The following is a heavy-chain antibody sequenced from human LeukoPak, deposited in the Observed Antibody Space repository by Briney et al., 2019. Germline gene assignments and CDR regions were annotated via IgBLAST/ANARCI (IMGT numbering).Heavy chain of an antibody. J-gene: IGHJ3*02. CDR3: ARDRGGYPDAGQQLDI. D-gene: IGHD1-26*01. CDR2: ISYDGSNK. V-gene: IGHV3-30-3*01. Sequence: GGSLRLSCAASGFTFSSYAVHWVRQAPGKGLEGVAVISYDGSNKYYADSVKGRFTISRDNSKNTLYLQMNSLRVEDTAVYYCARDRGGYPDAGQQLDIWGQGTLVTVSS. CDR1: GFTFSSYA.